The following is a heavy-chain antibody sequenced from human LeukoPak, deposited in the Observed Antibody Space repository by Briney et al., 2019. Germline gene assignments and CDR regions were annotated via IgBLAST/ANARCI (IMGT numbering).Heavy chain of an antibody. J-gene: IGHJ5*02. CDR1: GYTFTSYY. CDR2: INPSGGST. Sequence: GASVKVSCKASGYTFTSYYMHWVRQAPGQGLEWMGIINPSGGSTSYAQKFQGRVTMTRDTSTSTVYMELSSLRSEDTAVYYCARGRYCSGGSCYSWAWFDPWGQGTLVTVSS. D-gene: IGHD2-15*01. CDR3: ARGRYCSGGSCYSWAWFDP. V-gene: IGHV1-46*01.